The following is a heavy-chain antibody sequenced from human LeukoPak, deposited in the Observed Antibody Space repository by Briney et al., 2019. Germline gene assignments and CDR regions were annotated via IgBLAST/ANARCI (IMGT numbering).Heavy chain of an antibody. J-gene: IGHJ4*02. CDR3: ARGYSPRRPFDY. CDR2: IYHSGST. V-gene: IGHV4-30-2*01. CDR1: GGSISSGGYS. D-gene: IGHD1-1*01. Sequence: PSQTLFLTCAVSGGSISSGGYSWSWIRQPPGKGLEWIGYIYHSGSTYYNPSLKSRVTISVDRSKNQFSLKLSSVTAADTAVYYCARGYSPRRPFDYWSQGTLVTVSS.